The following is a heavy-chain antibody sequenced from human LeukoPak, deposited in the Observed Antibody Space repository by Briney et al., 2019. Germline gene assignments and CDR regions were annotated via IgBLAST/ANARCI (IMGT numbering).Heavy chain of an antibody. Sequence: GGSLRLSCAASGFTVSNNYMSWVRQAPGKGLEWVSAIYSGGSTFYAESVRGRFTISRDNSKNTLYLQVNSLRPEDTAVYYCARDMVVPFDYWGQGTLVTVSS. V-gene: IGHV3-53*01. D-gene: IGHD2-15*01. CDR3: ARDMVVPFDY. CDR1: GFTVSNNY. CDR2: IYSGGST. J-gene: IGHJ4*02.